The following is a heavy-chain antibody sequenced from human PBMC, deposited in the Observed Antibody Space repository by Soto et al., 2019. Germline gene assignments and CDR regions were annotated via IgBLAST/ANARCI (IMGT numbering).Heavy chain of an antibody. CDR3: ARDCVDCSGGSCYRGAFDI. Sequence: EVQLVESGGGLVQPGGSLRLSCAASGFTFSSYSMNWVRQAPGKGLEWVSYISSSSSTIYYADSVKGRFTISRDNAKNSLYLQMNSLRAEDTAVYYCARDCVDCSGGSCYRGAFDIWGQGTMVTVSS. V-gene: IGHV3-48*01. J-gene: IGHJ3*02. CDR2: ISSSSSTI. D-gene: IGHD2-15*01. CDR1: GFTFSSYS.